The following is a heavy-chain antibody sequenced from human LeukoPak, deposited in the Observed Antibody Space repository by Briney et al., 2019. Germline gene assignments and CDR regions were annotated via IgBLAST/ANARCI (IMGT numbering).Heavy chain of an antibody. CDR2: ISGYNGNT. V-gene: IGHV1-18*01. J-gene: IGHJ4*02. CDR3: ARGGWTTGMDY. D-gene: IGHD1-14*01. CDR1: GYSFTSHG. Sequence: GASVKVSCKTSGYSFTSHGISWVRQAPGQGLEWMGWISGYNGNTNYAQKFQGRVTMTTDASTRTAHVEVRGLRSDDTAVYYCARGGWTTGMDYWGQGTLVTVSS.